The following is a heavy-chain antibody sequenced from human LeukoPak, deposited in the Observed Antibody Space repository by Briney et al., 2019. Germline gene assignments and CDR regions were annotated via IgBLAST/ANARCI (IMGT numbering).Heavy chain of an antibody. Sequence: GGSLSPSFPPPGFIFSNNAMSWFRQAPGKGLEWFSPIGGRDGYTYYADSVKGRFTVSRDDPKNTLCLQMNTLRVEDTAVYYCAREYCSSTSCLNPQNAFDIWGQGTMVTVSS. CDR2: IGGRDGYT. CDR1: GFIFSNNA. V-gene: IGHV3-23*01. CDR3: AREYCSSTSCLNPQNAFDI. J-gene: IGHJ3*02. D-gene: IGHD2-2*01.